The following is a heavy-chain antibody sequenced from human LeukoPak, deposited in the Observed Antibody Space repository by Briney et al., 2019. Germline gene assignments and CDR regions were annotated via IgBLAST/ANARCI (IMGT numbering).Heavy chain of an antibody. V-gene: IGHV3-21*01. CDR2: ISSSSSYI. Sequence: GGSLRLSCAASGFTFRSYEMNWVRQAPGKGLEWVSSISSSSSYIYYADSVKGRFTISRDNAKNSLYLQMNSLRAEDTAVYYCARHGYYDFWSGDYDYWGQGTLVTVSS. CDR3: ARHGYYDFWSGDYDY. J-gene: IGHJ4*02. CDR1: GFTFRSYE. D-gene: IGHD3-3*01.